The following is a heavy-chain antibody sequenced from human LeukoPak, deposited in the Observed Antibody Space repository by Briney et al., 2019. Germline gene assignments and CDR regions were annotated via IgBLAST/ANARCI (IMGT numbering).Heavy chain of an antibody. Sequence: GGSLRLSCAASGFTFSSYAMSWVRQAPGKGLEWVSAISVSGGSTYYADSVKGRFTISRDNSKNTLYLQMNSLRAEDTAVYYCAKDRTRYCSGGSCSQPYWGQGTLVTVSS. V-gene: IGHV3-23*01. J-gene: IGHJ4*02. CDR3: AKDRTRYCSGGSCSQPY. CDR2: ISVSGGST. CDR1: GFTFSSYA. D-gene: IGHD2-15*01.